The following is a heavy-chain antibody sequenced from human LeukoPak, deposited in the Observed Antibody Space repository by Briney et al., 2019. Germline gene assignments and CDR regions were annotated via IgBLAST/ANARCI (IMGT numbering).Heavy chain of an antibody. J-gene: IGHJ4*02. CDR1: GGSFSGYF. V-gene: IGHV4-34*01. D-gene: IGHD6-13*01. CDR3: ARAPSGEVESAARGDYLDY. Sequence: SETLSLTCAVYGGSFSGYFWSWIRQPPGKGLEWIGEINHSGGTNYNPSLKSRVTISVDTSKNQFSLKMNSVTAADTAVYYCARAPSGEVESAARGDYLDYWGQVALVTVSS. CDR2: INHSGGT.